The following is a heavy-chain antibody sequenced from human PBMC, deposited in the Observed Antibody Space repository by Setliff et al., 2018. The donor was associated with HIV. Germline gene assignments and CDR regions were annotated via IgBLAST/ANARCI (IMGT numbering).Heavy chain of an antibody. CDR1: GGSISSHY. CDR3: ARVGRGAAAPYYYYYYMDV. D-gene: IGHD2-2*01. CDR2: IYYSGST. V-gene: IGHV4-59*11. J-gene: IGHJ6*03. Sequence: SETLSLTCTVSGGSISSHYWSWIRQPPGKGLEWIGYIYYSGSTNYNPSLKSRVTISVDTSKNQFSLKLSSVTAADTAVYYCARVGRGAAAPYYYYYYMDVWGKGTTVTV.